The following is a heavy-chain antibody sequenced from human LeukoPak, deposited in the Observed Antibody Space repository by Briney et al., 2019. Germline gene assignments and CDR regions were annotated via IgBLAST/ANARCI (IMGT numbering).Heavy chain of an antibody. J-gene: IGHJ4*02. CDR3: AKGSGYYPQGVDY. CDR1: GFSFSSYG. D-gene: IGHD3-22*01. V-gene: IGHV3-30*02. CDR2: IRYDGSNK. Sequence: GGSLRLSCAASGFSFSSYGMHWVRQAPGKGLEWVAFIRYDGSNKYYADSVKGRFTISRDNSKNTLYLQMNSLRAEDTAVYYCAKGSGYYPQGVDYWGQGTLVTVSS.